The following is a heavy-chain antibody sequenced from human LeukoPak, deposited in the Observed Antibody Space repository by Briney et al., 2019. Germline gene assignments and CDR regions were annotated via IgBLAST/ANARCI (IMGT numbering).Heavy chain of an antibody. CDR3: ARTDYYEDY. V-gene: IGHV3-30-3*01. J-gene: IGHJ4*02. D-gene: IGHD3-22*01. Sequence: GGSLRLSCAASGFTFSNYAMHWVRQASGKGLEWVALISYDGSNKYYADSVKGRFTISRDNSKNTLYLQMNSLRAEDTAAYYCARTDYYEDYWGQGTLVTVSS. CDR2: ISYDGSNK. CDR1: GFTFSNYA.